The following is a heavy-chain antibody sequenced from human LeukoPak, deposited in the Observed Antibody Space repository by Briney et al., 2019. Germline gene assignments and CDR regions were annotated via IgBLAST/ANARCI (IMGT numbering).Heavy chain of an antibody. CDR1: GYTFTGYY. V-gene: IGHV1-2*02. D-gene: IGHD1-1*01. Sequence: ASVKVSCKASGYTFTGYYMHWVRQAPGQGLEWMGWINPNSGGTNYAQKFQGRVTMTRDTSISTAYMELSRLRSDDTAVYYCARGSKLERRPSDAFDIWGQGTMVTVSS. CDR3: ARGSKLERRPSDAFDI. CDR2: INPNSGGT. J-gene: IGHJ3*02.